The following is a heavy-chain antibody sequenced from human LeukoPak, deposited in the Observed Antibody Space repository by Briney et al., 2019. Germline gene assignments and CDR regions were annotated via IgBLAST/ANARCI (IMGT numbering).Heavy chain of an antibody. CDR2: VNALRDT. V-gene: IGHV4-34*01. CDR3: ARGQVPAARGYNWFDP. J-gene: IGHJ5*02. Sequence: SETLSLTCAVYGWSFNDYYWNWIRQPPGMGLEWIGEVNALRDTNYNPSLKSRVTISVDTSKNQFSLRLTSMIAADTAVYYCARGQVPAARGYNWFDPWGQGTLVTVSS. D-gene: IGHD2-2*01. CDR1: GWSFNDYY.